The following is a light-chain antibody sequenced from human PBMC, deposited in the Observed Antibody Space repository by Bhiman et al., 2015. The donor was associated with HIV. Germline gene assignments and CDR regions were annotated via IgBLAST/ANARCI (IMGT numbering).Light chain of an antibody. CDR3: SHGGDNNFDV. J-gene: IGLJ1*01. CDR2: QDS. CDR1: KLGDKY. V-gene: IGLV3-1*01. Sequence: SYELTQPPSVSVSPGQTASITCSGDKLGDKYACWYQQKPGQSPVLVIYQDSKRPSGVPDRFSGSKSGNTASLTVSGLQAEDEADYCSSHGGDNNFDVFGTGTKVTVL.